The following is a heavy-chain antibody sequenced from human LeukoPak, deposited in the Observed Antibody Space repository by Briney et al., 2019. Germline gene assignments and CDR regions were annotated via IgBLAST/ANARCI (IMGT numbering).Heavy chain of an antibody. CDR3: AKGFGSYYSSGVYMAY. D-gene: IGHD1-26*01. Sequence: PGGSLRLSCAASGFTFSSYGMHWVRQAPGKGLEWVAFIQYDGSNKYYADSVKGRFTISRDNSKKTLYLQMKSLRAEDTAVYYCAKGFGSYYSSGVYMAYWGQGTLVTVSS. CDR2: IQYDGSNK. V-gene: IGHV3-30*02. CDR1: GFTFSSYG. J-gene: IGHJ4*02.